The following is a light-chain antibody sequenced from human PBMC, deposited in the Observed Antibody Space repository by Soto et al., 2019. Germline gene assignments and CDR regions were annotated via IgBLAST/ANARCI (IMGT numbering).Light chain of an antibody. CDR3: RQYNSCPHT. V-gene: IGKV1-27*01. CDR1: QSISSF. J-gene: IGKJ4*01. CDR2: AAS. Sequence: IKVTQSASSLSASVGARVTITCRARQSISSFLARYQQKPGKAPKLLIFAASTLHNGVPSRFTGSGSGTDFTLTISSLQPEDVATYYCRQYNSCPHTFGRGTKVDIK.